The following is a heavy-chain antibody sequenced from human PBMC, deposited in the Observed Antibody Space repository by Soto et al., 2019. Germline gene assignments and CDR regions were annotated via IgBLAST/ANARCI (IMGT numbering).Heavy chain of an antibody. Sequence: EVQVVESGGGLVQPGGSLRLSCAASGFIFSTYWMAWVRQAPGKGLEWVANINQDESEKHYVDSVKGRFTISRDNAKSSLYLQMNSLRAEDTAVYYCVSSNIVGRPGGGQGTMVTVSS. V-gene: IGHV3-7*01. J-gene: IGHJ3*01. CDR3: VSSNIVGRPG. D-gene: IGHD6-6*01. CDR1: GFIFSTYW. CDR2: INQDESEK.